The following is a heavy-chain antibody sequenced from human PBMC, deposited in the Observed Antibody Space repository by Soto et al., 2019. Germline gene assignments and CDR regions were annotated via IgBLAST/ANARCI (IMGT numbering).Heavy chain of an antibody. V-gene: IGHV2-5*01. CDR1: GFSLTSTGVG. Sequence: SGPTLVNPTQTLTLTCSFSGFSLTSTGVGVGWFRQPPGKALEWLGLAYWNDDDRYRSSLRSRLTITKDTSKNQVVLTMTNMDPEDTATYYCAHRPGGSGWRYYFDYWGQGTLVTVSS. D-gene: IGHD6-19*01. CDR3: AHRPGGSGWRYYFDY. J-gene: IGHJ4*02. CDR2: AYWNDDD.